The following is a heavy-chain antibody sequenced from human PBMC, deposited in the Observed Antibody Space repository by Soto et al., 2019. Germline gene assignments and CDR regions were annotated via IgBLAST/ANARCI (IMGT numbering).Heavy chain of an antibody. D-gene: IGHD6-19*01. CDR2: IYYSGST. CDR3: ARNLHGYSSGLYFDY. V-gene: IGHV4-59*01. Sequence: SETLSLTCTVSGSSICSYYWSWIRQPPGKGLEWIGYIYYSGSTNYNPSLKSRVTISVDTSKNQFSLKLSSVTAADTAVYYCARNLHGYSSGLYFDYWGQGTLVTVSS. J-gene: IGHJ4*02. CDR1: GSSICSYY.